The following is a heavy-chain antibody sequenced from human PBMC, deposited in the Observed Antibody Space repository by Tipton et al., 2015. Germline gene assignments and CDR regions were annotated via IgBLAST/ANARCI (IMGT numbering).Heavy chain of an antibody. CDR3: AKVNYDDSDYYGFGAFDI. CDR2: IKQDGRDK. V-gene: IGHV3-7*01. Sequence: SLRLSCVASGFPFSAHGLNWVRQAPGKGLEWVANIKQDGRDKYYVDSVRGRFTVSRDNDKNSLYLQMNSLRAEDTAMYYCAKVNYDDSDYYGFGAFDIWGQGTMVTVSS. CDR1: GFPFSAHG. J-gene: IGHJ3*02. D-gene: IGHD3-22*01.